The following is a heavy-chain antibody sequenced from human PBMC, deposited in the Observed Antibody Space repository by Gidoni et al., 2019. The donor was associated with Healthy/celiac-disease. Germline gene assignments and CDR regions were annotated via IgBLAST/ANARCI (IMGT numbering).Heavy chain of an antibody. Sequence: EVQLLESGGGLVQPGGSLRLSCAASGFTFSSYAMSWVRQAPGKGLEWVSAISGSGGSTYYADSVKGRFTISRDNAKNTLYLQMNSLRAEDTAVYYCAKESYDYVWGSYIRYYYYMDVWGKGTTVTVSS. V-gene: IGHV3-23*01. CDR3: AKESYDYVWGSYIRYYYYMDV. CDR2: ISGSGGST. CDR1: GFTFSSYA. D-gene: IGHD3-16*01. J-gene: IGHJ6*03.